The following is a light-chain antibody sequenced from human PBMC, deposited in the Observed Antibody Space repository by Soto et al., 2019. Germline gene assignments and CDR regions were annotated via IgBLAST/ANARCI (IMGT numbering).Light chain of an antibody. CDR1: QAIGSY. V-gene: IGKV1-9*01. Sequence: IQLTQSPSSLSASVGDTVTIPCRASQAIGSYFAWYQQRPGTAPKLLIYSASTLHSGVPSRFSGSGSGTDFTLTISSLQPEDFATYYCQQVDSYPRTFGPGTTVEI. CDR2: SAS. CDR3: QQVDSYPRT. J-gene: IGKJ3*01.